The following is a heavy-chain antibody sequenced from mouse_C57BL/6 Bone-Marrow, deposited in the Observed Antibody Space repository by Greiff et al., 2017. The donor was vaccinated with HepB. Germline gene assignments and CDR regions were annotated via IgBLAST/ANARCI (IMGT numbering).Heavy chain of an antibody. Sequence: QVQLQQPGAELVRPGTSVKLSCKASGYTFTSYWMHWVKQRPGQGLEWIGVIDPSDSYTNYNQKFKGKATLTVDTSSSTAYMQLSSLASEDSAVYYCARWDYYGSSAAWFAYWGQGTLVAVSA. CDR3: ARWDYYGSSAAWFAY. CDR1: GYTFTSYW. V-gene: IGHV1-59*01. D-gene: IGHD1-1*01. J-gene: IGHJ3*01. CDR2: IDPSDSYT.